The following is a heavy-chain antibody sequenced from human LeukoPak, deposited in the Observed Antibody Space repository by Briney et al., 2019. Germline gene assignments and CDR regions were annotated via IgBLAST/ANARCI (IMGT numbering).Heavy chain of an antibody. CDR1: GGSISSYY. Sequence: SETLSLTCTVSGGSISSYYWSWIRQPPGKELEWIGYIYYSGSTNYNPSLKSRVTISVDTSKNQFSLKLSSVTAADTAMYYCARVGSSWRYFDYWGQGTLVTVSS. CDR3: ARVGSSWRYFDY. D-gene: IGHD6-13*01. CDR2: IYYSGST. J-gene: IGHJ4*02. V-gene: IGHV4-59*01.